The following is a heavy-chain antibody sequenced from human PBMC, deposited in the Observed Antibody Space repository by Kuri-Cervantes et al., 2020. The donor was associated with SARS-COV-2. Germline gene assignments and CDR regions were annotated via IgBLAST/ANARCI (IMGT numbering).Heavy chain of an antibody. CDR2: VRGKANNYAT. J-gene: IGHJ4*02. CDR1: GSLFSASA. V-gene: IGHV3-73*01. CDR3: TTLIDY. Sequence: GGSLRLSCEVSGSLFSASAIHWVRQASGKGLEWVGRVRGKANNYATAYAASLKGRFIISRDDSKNMAYLQMNSLKTEDTAVYYCTTLIDYWGQGALVTVSS.